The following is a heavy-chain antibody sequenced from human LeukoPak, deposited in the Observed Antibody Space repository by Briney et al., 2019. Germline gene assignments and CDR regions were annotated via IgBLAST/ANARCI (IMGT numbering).Heavy chain of an antibody. CDR2: ISANTGKT. CDR3: AKVAGDRMDY. V-gene: IGHV1-18*01. D-gene: IGHD6-13*01. CDR1: GYSFATYG. Sequence: ASVKVSCKTSGYSFATYGFCWVRQAPGDGLEWMGWISANTGKTSYAQKFQDRVTMTTDTFTTTVYMELRSLRLDDTAVYFCAKVAGDRMDYWGQGTLVTVSS. J-gene: IGHJ4*02.